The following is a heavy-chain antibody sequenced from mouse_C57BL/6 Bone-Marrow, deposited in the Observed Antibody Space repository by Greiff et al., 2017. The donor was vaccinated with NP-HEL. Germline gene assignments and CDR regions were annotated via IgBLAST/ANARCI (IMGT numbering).Heavy chain of an antibody. D-gene: IGHD3-2*02. CDR1: GYTFTSSW. CDR2: IYPSDSET. CDR3: ARRDSSGDD. J-gene: IGHJ2*01. Sequence: QVQLQQPGAELVRPGSSVKLSCKASGYTFTSSWMDWVKQRPGQGLEWIGNIYPSDSETHYNQKFKDKATLTVDKSSSTAYMQLSSLTSEDSAVYYCARRDSSGDDWGQGTTLTVSS. V-gene: IGHV1-61*01.